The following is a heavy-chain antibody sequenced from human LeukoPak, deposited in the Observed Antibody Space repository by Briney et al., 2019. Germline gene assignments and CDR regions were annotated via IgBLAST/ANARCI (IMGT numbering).Heavy chain of an antibody. J-gene: IGHJ4*02. V-gene: IGHV1-2*02. D-gene: IGHD6-13*01. CDR1: RDTFTGYY. CDR2: INPNSGGT. CDR3: ARSHKPYSSSWYVAFDY. Sequence: ASVRVSCEARRDTFTGYYMYWGPQAPGQGLEWMGWINPNSGGTNYAKKFQGRVTMTRDTSISTAYMELSRLRSDDTAVYYCARSHKPYSSSWYVAFDYWGQGTLVTVSS.